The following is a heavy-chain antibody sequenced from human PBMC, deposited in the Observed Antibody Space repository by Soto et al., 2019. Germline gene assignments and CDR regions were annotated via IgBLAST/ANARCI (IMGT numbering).Heavy chain of an antibody. J-gene: IGHJ3*01. V-gene: IGHV1-2*02. CDR1: GYTFTGYH. D-gene: IGHD2-2*01. CDR3: ARVVPAAMAVAGPLVPG. Sequence: VASVKVSCKASGYTFTGYHMHWVRQAPGQGLEWMGWINPNSGGTNYAQKFQGRVTMTRDTSISTAYMELSRLRSDDTAVYYCARVVPAAMAVAGPLVPGWGQGTMVTVSS. CDR2: INPNSGGT.